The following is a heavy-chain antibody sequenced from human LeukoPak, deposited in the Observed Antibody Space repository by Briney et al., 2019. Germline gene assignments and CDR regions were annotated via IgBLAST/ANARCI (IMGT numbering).Heavy chain of an antibody. CDR2: ISWNSGSI. CDR1: GFTFDDYA. Sequence: SGGSLRLSCAASGFTFDDYAMHWVRQAPGKGLEWVSGISWNSGSIGYADSVKGRFTISRDTSKNTLYLQMNSLRAEDTAVYYCAAPLTGLHYWGQGTLVTVSS. D-gene: IGHD1-14*01. J-gene: IGHJ4*02. V-gene: IGHV3-9*01. CDR3: AAPLTGLHY.